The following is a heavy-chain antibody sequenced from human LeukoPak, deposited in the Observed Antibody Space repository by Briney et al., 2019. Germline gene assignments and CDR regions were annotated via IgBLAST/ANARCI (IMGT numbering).Heavy chain of an antibody. CDR2: INPNSGGT. Sequence: ASVKVSCKASGYTFSGYYIHWVRQAPGQGLEWMGWINPNSGGTNYAQRFQGRVTMTRDTSISTAYMDLSRLRPDDTAVYYCARIDSTGYYRGRGPIDYWGQGTLVTVSS. J-gene: IGHJ4*02. V-gene: IGHV1-2*02. CDR1: GYTFSGYY. CDR3: ARIDSTGYYRGRGPIDY. D-gene: IGHD3-22*01.